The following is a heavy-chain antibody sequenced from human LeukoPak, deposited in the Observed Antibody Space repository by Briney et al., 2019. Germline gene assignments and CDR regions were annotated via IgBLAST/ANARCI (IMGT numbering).Heavy chain of an antibody. V-gene: IGHV1-69*13. CDR3: ARGRVIAARPQNWFDP. CDR2: IIPIFGTA. Sequence: ASVKVSCKASGYTFTSYHINWVRQAPGQGLEWMGGIIPIFGTANYAQKFQGRVTITADESTSTAYMELSSLRSEDTAVYYCARGRVIAARPQNWFDPWGQGTLVTVSS. CDR1: GYTFTSYH. D-gene: IGHD6-6*01. J-gene: IGHJ5*02.